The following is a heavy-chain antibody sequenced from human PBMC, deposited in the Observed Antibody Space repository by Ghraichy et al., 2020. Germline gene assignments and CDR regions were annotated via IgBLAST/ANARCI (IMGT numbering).Heavy chain of an antibody. J-gene: IGHJ6*02. CDR2: ISGSGGTT. Sequence: GGSRRLSCAASGFTFGNYAMTWVRQAPGKGLECVSGISGSGGTTYYAGSVKGRFTISRDNSKNTVFLQMNSLRAEDTAVYYCAKSLYGGMVVWGQGTTVTVSS. D-gene: IGHD4-17*01. CDR1: GFTFGNYA. V-gene: IGHV3-23*01. CDR3: AKSLYGGMVV.